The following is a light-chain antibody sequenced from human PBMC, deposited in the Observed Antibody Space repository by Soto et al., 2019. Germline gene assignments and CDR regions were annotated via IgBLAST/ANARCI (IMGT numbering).Light chain of an antibody. J-gene: IGKJ3*01. Sequence: DIQMTQSPSSLSASVGDRVTITCRASQSISSYLNWYQQKPGKAPKLLIYAASSLQSGVPSRFSGSGSGTDFTLTISSLQPEDFATYSGQQSYSMPYPFGPGPPVDIX. V-gene: IGKV1-39*01. CDR2: AAS. CDR3: QQSYSMPYP. CDR1: QSISSY.